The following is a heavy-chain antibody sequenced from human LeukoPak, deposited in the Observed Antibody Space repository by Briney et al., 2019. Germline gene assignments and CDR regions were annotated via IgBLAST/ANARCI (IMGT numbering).Heavy chain of an antibody. CDR1: GGSISSGGYS. CDR3: AKPATSILIYFDS. J-gene: IGHJ4*02. V-gene: IGHV4-30-2*01. CDR2: IYHSGST. D-gene: IGHD2-2*01. Sequence: PSETLSLTCAVSGGSISSGGYSWSWIRQPPGKGLEWIGYIYHSGSTYYNPSLKSRVTISVDRSKNQFSLKLSSVTAADTAVYYCAKPATSILIYFDSWGQGTLVTVSS.